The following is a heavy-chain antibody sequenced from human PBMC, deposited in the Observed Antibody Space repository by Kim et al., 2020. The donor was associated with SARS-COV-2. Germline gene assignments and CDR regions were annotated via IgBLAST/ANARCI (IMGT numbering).Heavy chain of an antibody. V-gene: IGHV3-30*18. D-gene: IGHD3-9*01. CDR2: ISYDGSNK. J-gene: IGHJ6*02. CDR1: GFTFSSYG. Sequence: GGSLRLSCAASGFTFSSYGMHWVRQAPGKGLEWVAVISYDGSNKYYVDSVKGRFTISRDNSKNTLYLQMNSLRAEDTAVYYCAKDLEYYDILTGYLRTVDYYYYGMDVWGQGTTVTVSS. CDR3: AKDLEYYDILTGYLRTVDYYYYGMDV.